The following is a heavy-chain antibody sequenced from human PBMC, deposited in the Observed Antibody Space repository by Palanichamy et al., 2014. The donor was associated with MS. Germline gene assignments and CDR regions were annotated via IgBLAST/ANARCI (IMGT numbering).Heavy chain of an antibody. Sequence: DVQLVESGGGLVQPGGSLRLSCTASGFTFSSSWMHWVRQAPGKGLVWVSRISPDGGTRHYADSVKGRFTISRDNGKNTVYLQLNTLRADDTAVYYCSYLEGGWGQGTLVTVSS. CDR3: SYLEGG. V-gene: IGHV3-74*01. J-gene: IGHJ4*02. CDR2: ISPDGGTR. CDR1: GFTFSSSW. D-gene: IGHD2/OR15-2a*01.